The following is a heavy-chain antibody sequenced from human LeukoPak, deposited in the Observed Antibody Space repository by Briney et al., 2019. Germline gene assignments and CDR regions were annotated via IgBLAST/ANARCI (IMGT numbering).Heavy chain of an antibody. CDR3: ARAYYYDSSGYYLTQYYFDY. J-gene: IGHJ4*02. CDR2: INQSGST. CDR1: GGSFSGHY. D-gene: IGHD3-22*01. V-gene: IGHV4-34*01. Sequence: PSETLSLTCAVYGGSFSGHYWSWIRQPPGRGLEWIGEINQSGSTNYNPSLKSRVTISVDTSKNQFSLKLSSVTAADTAVYYCARAYYYDSSGYYLTQYYFDYWGQGTLVTVSS.